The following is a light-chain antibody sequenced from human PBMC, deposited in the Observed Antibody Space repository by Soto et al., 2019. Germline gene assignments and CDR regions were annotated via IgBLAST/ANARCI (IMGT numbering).Light chain of an antibody. Sequence: DIVLTQSPGTLSLPPGERATLSCRASQSVSSSYLAWYQQKPGQAPRLLIYGASSRATGIPDRFSGSGSGTDFTLTISRLEPEDFAVYYCQQYSGSPQYTFGQGTKLEIK. V-gene: IGKV3-20*01. J-gene: IGKJ2*01. CDR1: QSVSSSY. CDR3: QQYSGSPQYT. CDR2: GAS.